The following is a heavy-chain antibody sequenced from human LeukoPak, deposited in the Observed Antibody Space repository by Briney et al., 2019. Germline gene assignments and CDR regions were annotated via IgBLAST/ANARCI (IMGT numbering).Heavy chain of an antibody. D-gene: IGHD1-7*01. Sequence: GASVKVSCKASGGTFSSYAISWVRQAPGQGLEWMGWINPNSGGTNYAQKLQGRVAMTTDTSTSTAYMELRSLGSDDTAVYYCARVVAGLEVPGTDFDYWGQGTLVTVSS. CDR2: INPNSGGT. J-gene: IGHJ4*02. CDR3: ARVVAGLEVPGTDFDY. V-gene: IGHV1-18*01. CDR1: GGTFSSYA.